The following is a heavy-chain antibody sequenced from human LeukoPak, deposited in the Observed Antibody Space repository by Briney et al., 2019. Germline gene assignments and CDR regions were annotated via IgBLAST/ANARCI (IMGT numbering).Heavy chain of an antibody. D-gene: IGHD3-22*01. CDR3: ARLPDYYDSSGYYSFDY. Sequence: ASVKVSCKASGYTFTSHGISWVRQAPGQGLEWMGWISAYNGNTNYAQKLQGRVTMTTDTSTSTAYMELRSLRSDDTAVYYCARLPDYYDSSGYYSFDYWGQGTLVTVSS. CDR1: GYTFTSHG. CDR2: ISAYNGNT. V-gene: IGHV1-18*01. J-gene: IGHJ4*02.